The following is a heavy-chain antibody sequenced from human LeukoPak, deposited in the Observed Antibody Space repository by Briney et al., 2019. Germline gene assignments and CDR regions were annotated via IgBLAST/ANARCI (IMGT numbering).Heavy chain of an antibody. CDR3: ARAYCPGDCQPGNY. D-gene: IGHD2-21*02. CDR2: IYYSGTT. CDR1: GGSISSYY. V-gene: IGHV4-59*01. Sequence: SETLSLTCTVSGGSISSYYWTWIRQPPGNGLEWIGYIYYSGTTNYNPSLKSRVTISVDTSRNQFSLKLSSVTAADTAVYYCARAYCPGDCQPGNYWGQGTLVTVSS. J-gene: IGHJ4*02.